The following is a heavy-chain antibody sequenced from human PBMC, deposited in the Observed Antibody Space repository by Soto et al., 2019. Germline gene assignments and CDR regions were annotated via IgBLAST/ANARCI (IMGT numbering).Heavy chain of an antibody. CDR2: INPDGRTT. J-gene: IGHJ4*02. D-gene: IGHD3-10*01. CDR1: GFTFSNYW. V-gene: IGHV3-74*01. CDR3: ARVGVGSHLSDF. Sequence: EVQLVESGGGLVQPGGSLRLSCAASGFTFSNYWMHWVRQAPGKGLVWVSRINPDGRTTSYADSVKGRFTISRDNAQNTIYLEMNSLRVEDMAVYYCARVGVGSHLSDFWGQGTLVSVSA.